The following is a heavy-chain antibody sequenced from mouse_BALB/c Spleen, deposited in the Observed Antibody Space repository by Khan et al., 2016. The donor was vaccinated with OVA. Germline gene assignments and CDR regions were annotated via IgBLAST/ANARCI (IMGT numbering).Heavy chain of an antibody. CDR1: GFSLNTSGMG. J-gene: IGHJ1*01. D-gene: IGHD3-1*01. CDR2: IYWDDDK. CDR3: TRRGRGFWYFDV. V-gene: IGHV8-12*01. Sequence: QVTLKESGPGILQPSQTLSLTCSFSGFSLNTSGMGVSWIRQPSGKGLEWLAHIYWDDDKRYNPSLMSRLTISKDTSRNQVFLKITSVDTADTAIYYWTRRGRGFWYFDVWGAGTTVTVSS.